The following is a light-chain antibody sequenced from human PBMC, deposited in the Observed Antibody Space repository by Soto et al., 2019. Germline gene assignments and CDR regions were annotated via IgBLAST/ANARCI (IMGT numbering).Light chain of an antibody. J-gene: IGLJ1*01. CDR1: SSNIGDNY. CDR2: DND. Sequence: QSVLTPPPSVSAAPGQQVTISCSGSSSNIGDNYVSWYQHLPGTAPKLVVYDNDRRPSGLPGRFSGSKSGTSATLVITGLQTGDEADYYCGTWDDRLDGNYVFGTGTKLTVL. CDR3: GTWDDRLDGNYV. V-gene: IGLV1-51*01.